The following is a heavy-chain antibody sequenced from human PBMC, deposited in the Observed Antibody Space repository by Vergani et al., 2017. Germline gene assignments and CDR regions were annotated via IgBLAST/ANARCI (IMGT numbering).Heavy chain of an antibody. J-gene: IGHJ2*01. V-gene: IGHV3-9*01. CDR3: AKDMRGSYLFGYFDL. D-gene: IGHD1-26*01. CDR1: GFTFDDYA. Sequence: EVQLVESGGGLVQPGRSLRLSCAASGFTFDDYAMHWVRQAPGKGLEWVSGISWNSGSISYADSVKGRFTISRDNAKNSLYLQMNSLRAEDTALYYCAKDMRGSYLFGYFDLWGRGTLVTVSS. CDR2: ISWNSGSI.